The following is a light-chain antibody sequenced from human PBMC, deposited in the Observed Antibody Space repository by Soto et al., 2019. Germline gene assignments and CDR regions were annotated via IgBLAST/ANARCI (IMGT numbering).Light chain of an antibody. CDR2: KVS. CDR3: MQGTHWPSYT. CDR1: ESLVSSDGNTY. V-gene: IGKV2-30*01. Sequence: DVVMTQSPLSLPVTLGQPASISCRSSESLVSSDGNTYLNWFQQRPGQSPRRLIYKVSNRDSGVPDRFSGSGSGTDFTLKISRVEAEDIGVYYCMQGTHWPSYTFGQGTKLEIK. J-gene: IGKJ2*01.